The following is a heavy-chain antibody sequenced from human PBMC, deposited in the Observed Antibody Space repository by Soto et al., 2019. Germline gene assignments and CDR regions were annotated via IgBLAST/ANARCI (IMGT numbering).Heavy chain of an antibody. CDR3: ARDSGGTPVAFGMDV. Sequence: QVQLVQSGAEVKKPGSSVKVSCKASGGTFSSYAISWVRQAPGQGLEWMGVIIPIFGTANYAQKFQGRVTITADESTRTAYLALTRLRSEDTAVYYCARDSGGTPVAFGMDVWGQGTTVTVSS. CDR2: IIPIFGTA. CDR1: GGTFSSYA. V-gene: IGHV1-69*01. D-gene: IGHD4-17*01. J-gene: IGHJ6*02.